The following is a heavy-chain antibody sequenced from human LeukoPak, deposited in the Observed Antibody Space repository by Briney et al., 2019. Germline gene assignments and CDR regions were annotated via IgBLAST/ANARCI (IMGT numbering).Heavy chain of an antibody. J-gene: IGHJ3*02. D-gene: IGHD4-17*01. CDR3: ARDLLGTVTTFHAFDI. CDR2: ISSSSSYI. Sequence: GGSLSLSCAAPGFTFSSYSMNWVRQARGKRMEWVSSISSSSSYIYYADSVKGRFTISRDNAKNSLYLQMNSLRAEDTAVYYCARDLLGTVTTFHAFDIWGQGTMVTVSS. V-gene: IGHV3-21*01. CDR1: GFTFSSYS.